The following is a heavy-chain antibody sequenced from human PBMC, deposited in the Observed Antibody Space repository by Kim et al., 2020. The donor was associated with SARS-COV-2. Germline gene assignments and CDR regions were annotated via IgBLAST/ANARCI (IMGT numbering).Heavy chain of an antibody. Sequence: GGSLRLSCAASGFTFSSYWMSWVRHAPGKGLEWVANIKQDGSEKYYVDSVKGRFTISRDNAKNSLYLQMNSLRAEDTAVYYCARDVHIWSGYQYYFDYWGQGTLVTPSS. V-gene: IGHV3-7*01. J-gene: IGHJ4*02. CDR1: GFTFSSYW. CDR2: IKQDGSEK. D-gene: IGHD3-3*01. CDR3: ARDVHIWSGYQYYFDY.